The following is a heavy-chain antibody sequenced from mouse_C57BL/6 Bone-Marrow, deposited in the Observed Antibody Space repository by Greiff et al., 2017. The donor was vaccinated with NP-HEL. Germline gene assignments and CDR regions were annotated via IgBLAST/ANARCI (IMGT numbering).Heavy chain of an antibody. Sequence: EVQLVESEGGLVQPGSSMKLSCTASGFTFSDYYMAWVRQAPEKGLEWVANINYDGSSTYYLDTLKSRFIISRDNARNTLYLQMSSLKSEDTATYYCAGEEGLRRRTYAMDYWGQGTSVTVSS. CDR1: GFTFSDYY. J-gene: IGHJ4*01. CDR2: INYDGSST. CDR3: AGEEGLRRRTYAMDY. D-gene: IGHD2-4*01. V-gene: IGHV5-16*01.